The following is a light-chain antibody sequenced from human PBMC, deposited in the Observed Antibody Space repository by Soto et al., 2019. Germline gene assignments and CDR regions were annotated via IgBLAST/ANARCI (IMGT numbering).Light chain of an antibody. V-gene: IGKV2-28*01. CDR2: LGS. Sequence: DILMTQSPLSLPVTPGEPCSISCRSTQSLLNSNGYNYLDWYLQKPGQSPQLLISLGSNRASGVPDRFSGSGSGTDFTLKISRVEGEDVGVYYCMQALQSPITFGQGTRLEIK. CDR3: MQALQSPIT. CDR1: QSLLNSNGYNY. J-gene: IGKJ5*01.